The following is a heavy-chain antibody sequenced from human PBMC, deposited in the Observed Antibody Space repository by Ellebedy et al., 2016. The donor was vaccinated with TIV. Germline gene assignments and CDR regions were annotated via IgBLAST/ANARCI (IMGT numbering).Heavy chain of an antibody. CDR1: GYTFTTYA. Sequence: AASVKVSCKASGYTFTTYAINWVRQAPGQGLEWMGWISTNTGTPTYAQGFTGRFVFSLDTSVSTAYLQISSLKAEDTAVYYCARVDGGYASKVLGYWGQGTLVTVSS. D-gene: IGHD5-12*01. CDR3: ARVDGGYASKVLGY. J-gene: IGHJ4*02. V-gene: IGHV7-4-1*02. CDR2: ISTNTGTP.